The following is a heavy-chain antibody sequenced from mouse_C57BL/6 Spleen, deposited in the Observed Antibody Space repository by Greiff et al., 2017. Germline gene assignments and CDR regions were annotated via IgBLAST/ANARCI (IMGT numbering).Heavy chain of an antibody. V-gene: IGHV1-80*01. D-gene: IGHD1-1*01. Sequence: QVQLQQSGAELVKPGASVKISCKASGYAFSSYWMNWVKQRPGQGLEWIGQIYPGDGDTNYNGKFKGKATLTADKSSSTAYMQLSSLTSEDSAVYFGARWATVSYAMDYWGQGTSVTVSS. J-gene: IGHJ4*01. CDR1: GYAFSSYW. CDR3: ARWATVSYAMDY. CDR2: IYPGDGDT.